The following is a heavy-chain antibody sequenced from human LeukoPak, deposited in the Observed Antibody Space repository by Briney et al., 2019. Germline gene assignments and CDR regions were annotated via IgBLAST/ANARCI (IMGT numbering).Heavy chain of an antibody. CDR3: ARGASGNWHTMDV. V-gene: IGHV5-51*01. CDR2: IYPGDSDT. J-gene: IGHJ6*02. CDR1: GYSSTTYY. D-gene: IGHD4-23*01. Sequence: GESLKISWKGSGYSSTTYYIAWVRQMPGKGLGWRGIIYPGDSDTRYSPSFQGQVTTSADKSIAPAYQKWSSLKASDTAIYYCARGASGNWHTMDVWGQGTTVTVSS.